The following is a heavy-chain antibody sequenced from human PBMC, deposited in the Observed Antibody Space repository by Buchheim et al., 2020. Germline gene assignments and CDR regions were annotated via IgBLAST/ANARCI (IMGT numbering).Heavy chain of an antibody. CDR1: KFTFSIYA. CDR2: LSGSGDKT. CDR3: AKPGSSYGDLLSAFDI. D-gene: IGHD4-17*01. J-gene: IGHJ3*02. V-gene: IGHV3-23*01. Sequence: EVQLLESGGGLVQPGGSLRLSCAASKFTFSIYAMSWVRQAPGKGLEWVSGLSGSGDKTSHADSVKGRFTISRDNFKNTLFLQMNSLRVEDTAVYYCAKPGSSYGDLLSAFDIWGQGT.